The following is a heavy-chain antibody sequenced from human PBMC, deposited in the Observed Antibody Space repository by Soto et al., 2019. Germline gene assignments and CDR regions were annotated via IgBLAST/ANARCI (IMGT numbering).Heavy chain of an antibody. V-gene: IGHV4-4*07. Sequence: SKTLYLTCIVSGGSISEKYWNWVRQPPGKGLEWIGLIFANGHTDYNPSLKSRVTISLDMAKNRVSLRLDSVTAAYTAVYYCERDGYVKSNSYDALDIWGQGTTVTVS. D-gene: IGHD3-16*01. CDR1: GGSISEKY. CDR3: ERDGYVKSNSYDALDI. CDR2: IFANGHT. J-gene: IGHJ3*02.